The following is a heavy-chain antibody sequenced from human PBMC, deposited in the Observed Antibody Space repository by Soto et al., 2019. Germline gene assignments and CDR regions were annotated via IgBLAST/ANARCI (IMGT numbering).Heavy chain of an antibody. D-gene: IGHD3-3*01. V-gene: IGHV3-30-3*01. CDR2: ISYDGSNK. Sequence: TGGSLRLSCAASGFTFSSYAMHWVRQAPGKGLEWVAVISYDGSNKYYADSVKGRFTISRDNSKNTLYLQMNSLRAEDTAVYYCARDQARITIFGVVIYWGQGTLVTVSS. CDR3: ARDQARITIFGVVIY. CDR1: GFTFSSYA. J-gene: IGHJ4*02.